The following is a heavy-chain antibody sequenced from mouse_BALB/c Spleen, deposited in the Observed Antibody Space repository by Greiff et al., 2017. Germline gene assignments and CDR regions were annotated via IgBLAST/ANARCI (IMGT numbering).Heavy chain of an antibody. CDR1: GFSLTSYG. CDR2: IWRGGST. D-gene: IGHD3-3*01. Sequence: QVHVKQSGPSLVQPSQSLSITCTVSGFSLTSYGVHWVRQSPGKGLEWLGVIWRGGSTDYNAAFMSRLSITKDNSKSQVFFKMNSLQADDTAIYYCAKKGLDWYFDVWGAGTTVTVSS. CDR3: AKKGLDWYFDV. V-gene: IGHV2-5-1*01. J-gene: IGHJ1*01.